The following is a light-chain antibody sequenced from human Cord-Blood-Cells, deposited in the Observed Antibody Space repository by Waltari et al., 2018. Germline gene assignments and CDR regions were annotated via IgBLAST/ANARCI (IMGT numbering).Light chain of an antibody. V-gene: IGLV6-57*01. CDR3: QSYDSSNHVV. CDR1: SGSIASNY. CDR2: EGN. J-gene: IGLJ2*01. Sequence: NFMLTQPHSVSESPGKTVTISCTRSSGSIASNYVQWYQQRPGSSPTTVIDEGNQRPSGVPDRFSGSIDSSSNSASLTISGLKTEDEADYYCQSYDSSNHVVFGGGTKLTVL.